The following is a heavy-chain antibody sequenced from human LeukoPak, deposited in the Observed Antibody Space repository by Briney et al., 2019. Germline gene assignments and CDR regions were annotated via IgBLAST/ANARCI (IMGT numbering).Heavy chain of an antibody. CDR3: ASESYYGSGSSAPFDY. Sequence: ASVKVSCKASGYTFTGYYMHWVRQAPGQGLEWTGWINPNSGGTNYAQKFQGRVTMTRDTSISTAYMELSRLRSDDTAVYYCASESYYGSGSSAPFDYWGQGTLVTVSS. D-gene: IGHD3-10*01. J-gene: IGHJ4*02. V-gene: IGHV1-2*02. CDR1: GYTFTGYY. CDR2: INPNSGGT.